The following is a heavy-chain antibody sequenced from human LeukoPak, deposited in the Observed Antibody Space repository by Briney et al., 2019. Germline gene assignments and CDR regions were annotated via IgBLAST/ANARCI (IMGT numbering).Heavy chain of an antibody. CDR2: FDPEDGET. V-gene: IGHV1-24*01. CDR1: GYTLTELS. J-gene: IGHJ4*02. D-gene: IGHD3-10*01. Sequence: EASVKVSCKVSGYTLTELSMHWVRQAPGKGLEWMGGFDPEDGETIYAQKFQGRVTMTEDTSTDTAYMELSSLRSEDTAVYYCATAHVPVPGPRGLVDYWGQGTLVTVSS. CDR3: ATAHVPVPGPRGLVDY.